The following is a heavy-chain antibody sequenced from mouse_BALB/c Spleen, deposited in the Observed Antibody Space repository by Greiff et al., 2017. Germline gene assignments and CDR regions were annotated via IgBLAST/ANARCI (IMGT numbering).Heavy chain of an antibody. CDR2: ISSGGSYT. Sequence: EVKLMESGGGLVKPGGSLKLSCAASGFTFSSYAMSWVRQSPEKRLEWVAEISSGGSYTYYPDTVTGRFTISRDNAKNTLYLEMSSLRSEDTAMYYCARDEGVFAYWGQGTLVTVSA. CDR1: GFTFSSYA. V-gene: IGHV5-9-4*01. J-gene: IGHJ3*01. CDR3: ARDEGVFAY.